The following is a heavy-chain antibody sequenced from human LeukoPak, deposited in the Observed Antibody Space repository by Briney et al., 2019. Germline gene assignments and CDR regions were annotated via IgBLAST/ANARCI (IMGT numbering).Heavy chain of an antibody. Sequence: GGSLRLSCAASGFTFSSNSMNWVRQAPGKGLEWISYISSSGTTIHYADSVRGRFSISRDNAKNSLYLQMNSLRAEDTAVYYCARDRTASDYWGQGTLVTVSS. J-gene: IGHJ4*02. CDR2: ISSSGTTI. D-gene: IGHD4-17*01. CDR1: GFTFSSNS. CDR3: ARDRTASDY. V-gene: IGHV3-48*01.